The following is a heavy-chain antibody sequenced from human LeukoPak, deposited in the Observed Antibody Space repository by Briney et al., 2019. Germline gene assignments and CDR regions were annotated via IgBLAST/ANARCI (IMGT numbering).Heavy chain of an antibody. CDR1: GFTFSTYW. Sequence: GGSLRLPCAASGFTFSTYWMTWVRQAPGKGLEWVANIKQDGSEEYYVDSVKGRFTISRDNAKNSLYLQMNSLRTEDTAVYSCARLNYYANKGPDAFDVWGQGTLVTVSS. D-gene: IGHD3-10*01. V-gene: IGHV3-7*01. J-gene: IGHJ3*01. CDR2: IKQDGSEE. CDR3: ARLNYYANKGPDAFDV.